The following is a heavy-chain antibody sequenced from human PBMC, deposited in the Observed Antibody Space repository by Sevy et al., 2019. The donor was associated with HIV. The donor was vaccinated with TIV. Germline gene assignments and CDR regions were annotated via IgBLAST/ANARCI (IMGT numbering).Heavy chain of an antibody. CDR3: ARAVEDYSDSSAWDWYFDL. V-gene: IGHV3-66*01. J-gene: IGHJ2*01. CDR2: IFSGGNT. CDR1: GFTVSGNY. Sequence: GGSLRLSCAASGFTVSGNYMSWVRQAPGKGLEWVSRIFSGGNTHFADSVKGRFTISRDNSKNTLSLQMNSLSAEDTAVHYCARAVEDYSDSSAWDWYFDLWGRGTLVTVSS. D-gene: IGHD3-22*01.